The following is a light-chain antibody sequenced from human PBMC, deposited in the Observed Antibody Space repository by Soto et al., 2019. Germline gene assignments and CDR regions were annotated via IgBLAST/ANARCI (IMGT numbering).Light chain of an antibody. Sequence: DIQMTQSPSTLSASVGDRVTITCRASQSISSWLAWYQQKPGKAPKLLIYKASSLESGVPSRFSGSGSGTEFTLAVSSLQTEDLATYECVPGPEDPCTFGQGTRVDIK. V-gene: IGKV1-5*03. CDR2: KAS. J-gene: IGKJ1*01. CDR1: QSISSW. CDR3: VPGPEDPCT.